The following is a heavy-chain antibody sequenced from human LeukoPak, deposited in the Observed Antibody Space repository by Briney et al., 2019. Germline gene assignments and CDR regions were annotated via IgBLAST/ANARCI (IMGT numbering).Heavy chain of an antibody. CDR3: ARGRIAAAGYAEYFQH. Sequence: SETLSLTCTVSGGSISSGGYYWSWIRQHPGKGLEWIGYIYYSGSTYYNPSLKSRVTISVDRSKNQFSLKLSSVTAADTAVYYCARGRIAAAGYAEYFQHWGQGTLVTVSS. D-gene: IGHD6-13*01. J-gene: IGHJ1*01. V-gene: IGHV4-31*03. CDR1: GGSISSGGYY. CDR2: IYYSGST.